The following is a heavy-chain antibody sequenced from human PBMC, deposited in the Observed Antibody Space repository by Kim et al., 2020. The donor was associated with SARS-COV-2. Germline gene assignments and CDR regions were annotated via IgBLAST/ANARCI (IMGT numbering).Heavy chain of an antibody. Sequence: ASVKVSCKASGYTFTSYYMHWVRQAPGQGLEWMGIINPSGGSTSYAQKFQGRVTMTRDTSTSTVYMELSSLRSEDTAVYYCAREITMVRGVIIPGFDPWGQGTLVTVSS. J-gene: IGHJ5*02. CDR1: GYTFTSYY. V-gene: IGHV1-46*01. CDR2: INPSGGST. D-gene: IGHD3-10*01. CDR3: AREITMVRGVIIPGFDP.